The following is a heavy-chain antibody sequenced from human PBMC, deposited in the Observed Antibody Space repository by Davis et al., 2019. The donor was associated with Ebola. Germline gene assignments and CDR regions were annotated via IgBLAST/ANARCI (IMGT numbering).Heavy chain of an antibody. CDR3: ARGPTDPSGG. J-gene: IGHJ4*02. V-gene: IGHV1-2*02. D-gene: IGHD3-16*01. CDR2: INPYSGGT. Sequence: ASVKVSCKASGYTFTDYYMDWVRQAPGQGLEWMGWINPYSGGTNYAQKFQGRVTITADESTSTAYMELSSLRSEDTAVYYCARGPTDPSGGWGQGTLVTVSS. CDR1: GYTFTDYY.